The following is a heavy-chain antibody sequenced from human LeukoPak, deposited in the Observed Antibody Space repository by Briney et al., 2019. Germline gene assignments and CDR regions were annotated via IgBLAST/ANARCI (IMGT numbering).Heavy chain of an antibody. D-gene: IGHD2-2*01. V-gene: IGHV4-61*02. J-gene: IGHJ4*02. CDR1: GGSISSGSYY. CDR2: IYTSGST. CDR3: ARHRRYCSSTSCSDSGYDDY. Sequence: PSETLSLTCTVSGGSISSGSYYWSWIRQPAGKGLEWIGRIYTSGSTNYNPSLKSRVTISVDTSKNQFSLKLSSVTAADTAVYYCARHRRYCSSTSCSDSGYDDYWGQGTLVTVSS.